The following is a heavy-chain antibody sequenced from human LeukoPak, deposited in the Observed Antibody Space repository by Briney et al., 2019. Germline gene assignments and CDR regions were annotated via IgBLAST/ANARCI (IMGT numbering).Heavy chain of an antibody. CDR1: GFTFSSYW. Sequence: PGGSLRLSCAASGFTFSSYWMHWVRQIPGKGLVWVSRINSDGSNTIYMDSVKGRFTMSRDNAKNTLYLQMNSLRVEDTAVYYCTGTQLIWLGELSDDFWGQGTLVTVSS. CDR2: INSDGSNT. CDR3: TGTQLIWLGELSDDF. V-gene: IGHV3-74*01. J-gene: IGHJ4*02. D-gene: IGHD3-10*01.